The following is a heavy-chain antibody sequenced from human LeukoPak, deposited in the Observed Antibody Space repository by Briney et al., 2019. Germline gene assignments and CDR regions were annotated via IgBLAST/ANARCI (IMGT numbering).Heavy chain of an antibody. J-gene: IGHJ1*01. D-gene: IGHD1-26*01. Sequence: PGGSLRLSCAASGFTFSSYGMHWVRQAPGKGLEWVAVIWYDGSNKDYADSVKGRFTISRDNSKNTLYLQMNSLRAEDTALYYCAKKVVVGATSPYSDFQDWGQGTLVTVSS. CDR2: IWYDGSNK. CDR3: AKKVVVGATSPYSDFQD. V-gene: IGHV3-33*06. CDR1: GFTFSSYG.